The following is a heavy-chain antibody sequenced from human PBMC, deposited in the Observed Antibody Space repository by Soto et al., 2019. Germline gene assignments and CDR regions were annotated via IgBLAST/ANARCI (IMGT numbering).Heavy chain of an antibody. CDR3: TTDGGPRIQDYYDGMDV. Sequence: GGSLRFPCAASGFTFSNAWMSWVRQAPGKGLEWVGRIKSKTDGGTTEYAAPVKGRFTISRDDSKNTLYLQMNSLKTEDTAVYYCTTDGGPRIQDYYDGMDVWGQGTTVTVSS. V-gene: IGHV3-15*01. CDR1: GFTFSNAW. J-gene: IGHJ6*02. CDR2: IKSKTDGGTT. D-gene: IGHD3-16*01.